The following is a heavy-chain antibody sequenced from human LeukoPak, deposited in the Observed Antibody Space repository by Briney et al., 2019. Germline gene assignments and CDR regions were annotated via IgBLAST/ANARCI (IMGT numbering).Heavy chain of an antibody. CDR3: ARGSRRGYSYGYLDY. V-gene: IGHV1-69*13. D-gene: IGHD5-18*01. CDR1: GGTFISYA. J-gene: IGHJ4*02. Sequence: ASVKVSCKASGGTFISYAINWVRQAPGQGLEWMGGIIPIFGTANYAQKFQGRVTITADESTSTAYMELSSLRSEDTAVYYCARGSRRGYSYGYLDYWGQGTLVTVSS. CDR2: IIPIFGTA.